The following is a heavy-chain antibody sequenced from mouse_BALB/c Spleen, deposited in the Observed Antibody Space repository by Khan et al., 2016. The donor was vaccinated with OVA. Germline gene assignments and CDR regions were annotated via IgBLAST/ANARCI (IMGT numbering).Heavy chain of an antibody. CDR3: AREGLRGVGLDY. V-gene: IGHV1S56*01. J-gene: IGHJ4*01. D-gene: IGHD2-4*01. CDR2: IYPGDGST. CDR1: GYTFTAYD. Sequence: QVQLKQSGPELVKPGTLLKISCKASGYTFTAYDINWVKQRPGQGLEWIGWIYPGDGSTKDNENLKGKATLTAAKSSNTAYMQLSSLTSEKLAVYFCAREGLRGVGLDYWGQGTSVSVSS.